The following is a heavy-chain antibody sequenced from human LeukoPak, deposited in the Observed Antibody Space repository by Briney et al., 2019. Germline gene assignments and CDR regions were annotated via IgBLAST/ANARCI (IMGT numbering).Heavy chain of an antibody. J-gene: IGHJ5*02. D-gene: IGHD6-13*01. CDR3: AREFPSSSNWYAKWFDP. CDR1: GYTFTGYY. CDR2: INPNTGGT. V-gene: IGHV1-2*02. Sequence: GGPVKVSCKASGYTFTGYYMHWVRQAPGQGLEWMGWINPNTGGTDFAQKFQGRVTMTRDTSISTAYMELSRLTFDDTAVYYCAREFPSSSNWYAKWFDPWGQGTLVTVSS.